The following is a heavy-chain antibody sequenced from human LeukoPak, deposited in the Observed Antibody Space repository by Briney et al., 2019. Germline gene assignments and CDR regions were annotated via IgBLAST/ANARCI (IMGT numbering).Heavy chain of an antibody. Sequence: GGSLRLSCAASGFTFSSYVMSWVRQAPGKGLEWVSAIIGSGDRTYYADSVKGRFTISRDNSKNTVYLQMNSLRAEDTAVYYCAKRGPAGAGKSPDYFDYWGQGTLVSVSS. V-gene: IGHV3-23*01. CDR3: AKRGPAGAGKSPDYFDY. CDR1: GFTFSSYV. J-gene: IGHJ4*02. D-gene: IGHD6-19*01. CDR2: IIGSGDRT.